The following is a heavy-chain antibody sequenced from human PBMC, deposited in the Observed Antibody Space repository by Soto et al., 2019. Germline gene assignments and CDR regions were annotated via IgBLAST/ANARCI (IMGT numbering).Heavy chain of an antibody. CDR1: GFTFSSYS. J-gene: IGHJ4*02. V-gene: IGHV3-48*01. D-gene: IGHD6-6*01. Sequence: PGGSLRLSCAASGFTFSSYSMNWVRQAPGKGLEWVSYISSSSSTIYYADSVKGRFTISRDNAKNSLYLQMNSLRAEDTAVYYCARYSSSSDYWDQGTLVTVSS. CDR3: ARYSSSSDY. CDR2: ISSSSSTI.